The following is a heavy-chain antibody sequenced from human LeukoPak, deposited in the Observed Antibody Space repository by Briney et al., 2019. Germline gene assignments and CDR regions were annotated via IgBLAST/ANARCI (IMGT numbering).Heavy chain of an antibody. CDR3: ARGGYDILTGYPTQVYFQH. D-gene: IGHD3-9*01. Sequence: GSSVKVSCQASRGTFSSYAIGWVRQAPGQGLEWMGGIIPIFGTANYAQKFQGRVTITADESTSTAYMELSSLRSEDTAVYYCARGGYDILTGYPTQVYFQHWGQGTLVTVSS. V-gene: IGHV1-69*01. J-gene: IGHJ1*01. CDR1: RGTFSSYA. CDR2: IIPIFGTA.